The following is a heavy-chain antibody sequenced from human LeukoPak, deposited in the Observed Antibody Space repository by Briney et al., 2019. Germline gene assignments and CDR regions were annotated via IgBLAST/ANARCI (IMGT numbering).Heavy chain of an antibody. V-gene: IGHV4-34*03. CDR3: RVTGSRAYDSSGYYYDYFDY. J-gene: IGHJ4*02. D-gene: IGHD3-22*01. CDR1: GGSFSGYY. CDR2: INHSGST. Sequence: SETLSLTCAVYGGSFSGYYWSWIRQPPGKGLEWIGEINHSGSTNYNPSLKSRVTISVDTSKNQFSLKLSSVTAADTAVYYCRVTGSRAYDSSGYYYDYFDYWGQGTLVTVSS.